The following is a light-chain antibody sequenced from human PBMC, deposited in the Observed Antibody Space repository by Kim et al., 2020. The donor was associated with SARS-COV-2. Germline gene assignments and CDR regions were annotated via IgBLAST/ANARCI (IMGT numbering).Light chain of an antibody. CDR1: SLRCYY. Sequence: SSELTQDPAVSVALGQTVRITCQGDSLRCYYASWYQQKPGQAPIVVISGKNNRPSGIPDRFSGSSSGNTASLTITGAQVEDEADYCCSSRDSNGYVLFGGGTQLSVL. CDR2: GKN. CDR3: SSRDSNGYVL. J-gene: IGLJ2*01. V-gene: IGLV3-19*01.